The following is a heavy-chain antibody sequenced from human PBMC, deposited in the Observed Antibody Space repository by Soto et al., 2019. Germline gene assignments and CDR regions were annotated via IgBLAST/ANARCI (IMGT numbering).Heavy chain of an antibody. CDR3: ARASIRGVTSSP. D-gene: IGHD3-10*01. J-gene: IGHJ5*02. CDR2: INGFSSNT. V-gene: IGHV1-18*04. Sequence: SVKVSCKASGYTFTSYGISWVRQAPGQGLEWMGWINGFSSNTHYAENLQGRVTMTTDTVTSTAYMELRSLRSDDTAMYYCARASIRGVTSSPWGQGTLVTVSS. CDR1: GYTFTSYG.